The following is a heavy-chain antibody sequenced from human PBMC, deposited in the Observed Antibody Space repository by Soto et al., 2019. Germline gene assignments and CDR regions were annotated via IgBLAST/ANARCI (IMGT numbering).Heavy chain of an antibody. Sequence: QVQLQESGPGLVKPSQTLSLTCTVSGGSISSTISYWSWIRQHPGEGPEWIGYIYYTGNTYYNPSLKIRVIISVDTSENQFSLKLTSVTVADTPVYYCAREGGSGVDYWGQGALVTVSS. CDR3: AREGGSGVDY. J-gene: IGHJ4*02. V-gene: IGHV4-31*03. CDR1: GGSISSTISY. D-gene: IGHD3-16*01. CDR2: IYYTGNT.